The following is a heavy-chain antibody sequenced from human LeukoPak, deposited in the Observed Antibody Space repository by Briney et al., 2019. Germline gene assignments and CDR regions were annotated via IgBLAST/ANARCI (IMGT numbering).Heavy chain of an antibody. CDR2: INSDGSST. V-gene: IGHV3-74*01. Sequence: PGGSLRLSCAASGFTFSSYWMHWVRQAPGKGLVWASRINSDGSSTSYADSVKGRFTISRDNAKNTLYLQMNSLRAEDTAVYYCASIGLSSSWFHAFDIWGQGTMVTVSS. D-gene: IGHD6-13*01. J-gene: IGHJ3*02. CDR1: GFTFSSYW. CDR3: ASIGLSSSWFHAFDI.